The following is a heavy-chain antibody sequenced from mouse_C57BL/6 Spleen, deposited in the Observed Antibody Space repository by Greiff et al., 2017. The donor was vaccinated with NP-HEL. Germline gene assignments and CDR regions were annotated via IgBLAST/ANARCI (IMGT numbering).Heavy chain of an antibody. CDR1: GYTFTEYT. V-gene: IGHV1-62-2*01. Sequence: QVQLKESGAELVKPGASVKLPCKASGYTFTEYTIHWVKQRSGQGLEWIGWFYPGSGSIKYNEKFKDKATLTADKSSSTVYMELSRLTSEDSAVYFCARHEEGYYYGSSYGSAMDYWGQGTSVTVSS. CDR3: ARHEEGYYYGSSYGSAMDY. J-gene: IGHJ4*01. D-gene: IGHD1-1*01. CDR2: FYPGSGSI.